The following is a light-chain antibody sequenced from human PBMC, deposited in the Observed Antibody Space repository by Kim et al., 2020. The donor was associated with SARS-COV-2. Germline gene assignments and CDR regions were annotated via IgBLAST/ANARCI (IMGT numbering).Light chain of an antibody. J-gene: IGLJ1*01. CDR1: SNDIGFYNR. V-gene: IGLV2-18*02. CDR2: EVT. Sequence: GQSVTISCTGTSNDIGFYNRVSWYQQSTGTAPKLLIYEVTNRPSGVPDRFSGSKSGNTASLTISGLQAEDEADYYCSSYTSSSPYVFGTGTKVTVL. CDR3: SSYTSSSPYV.